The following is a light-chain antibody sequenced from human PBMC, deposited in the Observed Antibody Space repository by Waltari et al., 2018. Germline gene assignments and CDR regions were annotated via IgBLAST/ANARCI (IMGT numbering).Light chain of an antibody. J-gene: IGKJ2*01. CDR1: ESLHSSGYTY. V-gene: IGKV2-28*01. CDR2: LAS. Sequence: VVMTQSPLSLSVSPGEPASLSCRSSESLHSSGYTYLDWYLQKPGQSPQLLISLASTRASGVPDRFSGSGSGTDFTLTISSLQAEDVAVYYCQQYYNTPYTFGQGTKLEIK. CDR3: QQYYNTPYT.